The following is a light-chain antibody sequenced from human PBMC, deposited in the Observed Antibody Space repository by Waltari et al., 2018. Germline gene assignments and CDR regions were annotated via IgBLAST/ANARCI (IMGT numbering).Light chain of an antibody. CDR3: LLSYSGALYV. Sequence: QAVVTQEPSLTVSPGGTVPLTCGSSTGAVPSGPYPSWFQQKPGQAPRTLIYDTSNKHSWTPARFSGSLLGGKAALTLSGAQPEDEAEYYCLLSYSGALYVFGTGTKVTVL. J-gene: IGLJ1*01. V-gene: IGLV7-46*01. CDR2: DTS. CDR1: TGAVPSGPY.